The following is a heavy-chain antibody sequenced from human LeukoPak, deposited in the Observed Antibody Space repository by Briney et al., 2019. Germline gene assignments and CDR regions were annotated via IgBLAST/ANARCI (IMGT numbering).Heavy chain of an antibody. D-gene: IGHD5-24*01. CDR3: ARFRGDGYQGDAFDI. V-gene: IGHV1-69*05. CDR2: IIPIFGTA. J-gene: IGHJ3*02. CDR1: GGTFSSYA. Sequence: SVKVSCKASGGTFSSYAISWVRQAPGQGLEWMGRIIPIFGTANYAQKFQGRVTITTDESTSTAYMELSSLRSEDTAVYYCARFRGDGYQGDAFDIWGQGTMVTVSS.